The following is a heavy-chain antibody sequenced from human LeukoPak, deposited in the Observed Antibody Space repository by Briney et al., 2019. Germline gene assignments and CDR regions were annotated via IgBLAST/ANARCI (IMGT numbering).Heavy chain of an antibody. J-gene: IGHJ4*02. CDR3: VWPVREPSE. Sequence: GQSLRLSSAASGFNFSAYDMRWVRQAPGKGLEWLSYISGGGTHTDYAVSVKGRFTISRDNAKNSLYLQMNSLSAEDTAIYYCVWPVREPSERGQGTLVTVSS. CDR1: GFNFSAYD. CDR2: ISGGGTHT. V-gene: IGHV3-11*03. D-gene: IGHD1-26*01.